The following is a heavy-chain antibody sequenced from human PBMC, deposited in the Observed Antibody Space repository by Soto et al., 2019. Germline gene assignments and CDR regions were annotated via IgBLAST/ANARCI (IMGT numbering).Heavy chain of an antibody. D-gene: IGHD4-17*01. CDR2: ISGSGGST. Sequence: EVQLLESGGGLVQPGGSLRLSCAASGFTFSSYAMSWVRQAPGKGLEWVSAISGSGGSTYYADSLKGRFTISRDNSKNTLSLQMNSLRAEDTAVYYCAKRYGPTPDMDVWGQGTTVTVSS. CDR1: GFTFSSYA. CDR3: AKRYGPTPDMDV. J-gene: IGHJ6*02. V-gene: IGHV3-23*01.